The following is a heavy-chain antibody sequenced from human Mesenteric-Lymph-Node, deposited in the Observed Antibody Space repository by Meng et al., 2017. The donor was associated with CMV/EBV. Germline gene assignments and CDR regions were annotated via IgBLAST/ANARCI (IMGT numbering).Heavy chain of an antibody. V-gene: IGHV1-2*02. CDR2: INPNSAGT. J-gene: IGHJ4*02. D-gene: IGHD1-26*01. CDR3: AREDSGSLFDY. Sequence: ASVKVSCKASGYTFTGYYLHWVRQAPGQGLEWMGWINPNSAGTNYAQKFQGRVTMTRDTSISTAYMELSSLRSEDTAVYYCAREDSGSLFDYWGQGTLVTVSS. CDR1: GYTFTGYY.